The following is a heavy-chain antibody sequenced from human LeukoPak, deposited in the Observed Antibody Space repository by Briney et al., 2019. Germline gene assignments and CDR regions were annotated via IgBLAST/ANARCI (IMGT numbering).Heavy chain of an antibody. Sequence: SETLSLTCTVSGGSISSYYWSWIRQPAGKGLEWMGRIYTSGSTNYNPSLKSRVTTSVDTSKNQFSLKPSSVTAADAAVYYCARTAENEDSSSSWFDPWGQGTLVTVSS. V-gene: IGHV4-4*07. CDR1: GGSISSYY. D-gene: IGHD6-6*01. CDR2: IYTSGST. J-gene: IGHJ5*02. CDR3: ARTAENEDSSSSWFDP.